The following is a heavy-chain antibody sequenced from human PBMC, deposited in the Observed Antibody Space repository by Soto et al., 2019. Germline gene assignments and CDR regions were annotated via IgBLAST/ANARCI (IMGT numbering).Heavy chain of an antibody. D-gene: IGHD6-13*01. J-gene: IGHJ4*02. CDR1: GFTFITAW. CDR2: IKSKTDGGTT. Sequence: EVHLVESGGDLVKPGGSLRLSCPASGFTFITAWRNWVRQAPGKGLEWVARIKSKTDGGTTDYAAPVKGGFTISRDDSNDTLFLQMNSLKTEDTAVYYCTTDAGVRSNPGFVYWGQGALVTVSS. V-gene: IGHV3-15*01. CDR3: TTDAGVRSNPGFVY.